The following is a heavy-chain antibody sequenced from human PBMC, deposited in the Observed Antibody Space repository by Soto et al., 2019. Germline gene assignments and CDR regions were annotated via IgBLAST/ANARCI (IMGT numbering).Heavy chain of an antibody. J-gene: IGHJ4*02. CDR2: LYAGART. CDR1: GFSVNRDF. CDR3: ASRGN. V-gene: IGHV3-66*01. Sequence: EVQLVESGGGLVQPGGSLGLSCAASGFSVNRDFMMWVRQAPGKGLDWVSTLYAGARTFHEESVKGRYPISSDSSKNTLFLPMNSLRVEDTAVYYFASRGNWGQGALVTVSS.